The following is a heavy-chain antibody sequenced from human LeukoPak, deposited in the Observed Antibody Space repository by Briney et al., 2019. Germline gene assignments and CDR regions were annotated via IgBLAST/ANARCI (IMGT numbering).Heavy chain of an antibody. Sequence: ASVKVSCKASGGTFSSYAISWVRQAPGQGLEWMGGIIPIFGTANYAQKFQGRVTITTDESTSTAYMELSSLRSEDTAVYYCARDAVWIQRPKAGFDIWGQGTLVTVSS. CDR2: IIPIFGTA. D-gene: IGHD5-18*01. CDR3: ARDAVWIQRPKAGFDI. CDR1: GGTFSSYA. V-gene: IGHV1-69*05. J-gene: IGHJ3*02.